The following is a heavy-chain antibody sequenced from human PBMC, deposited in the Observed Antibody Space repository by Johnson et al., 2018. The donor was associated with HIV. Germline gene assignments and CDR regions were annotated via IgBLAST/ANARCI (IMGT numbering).Heavy chain of an antibody. Sequence: QVQLVESGGGVVQPGRSLRLSCAASGFSFSSYAMHWARQAPGKGLEWVAVVSFDGSKKYHADSVKGRFTISRDNSKNTLYLQMNSLRIEDTAVYYCARLGSEWELSSGSDTFDIWGQGTMVTVSS. CDR3: ARLGSEWELSSGSDTFDI. CDR1: GFSFSSYA. V-gene: IGHV3-30*04. J-gene: IGHJ3*02. CDR2: VSFDGSKK. D-gene: IGHD3-16*02.